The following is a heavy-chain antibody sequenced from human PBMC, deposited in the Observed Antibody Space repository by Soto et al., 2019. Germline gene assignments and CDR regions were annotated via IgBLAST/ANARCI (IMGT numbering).Heavy chain of an antibody. Sequence: EVQLVESGGGWVQPGESLRLSCAASGFTFSNHWINWIRQTPGRGLEWLAVIKQDGSEKYYVDSVKGRFTVSRDNAMNSAYLQMNSLRVDVTAVYYCARDRYMDYWGQGTLVTVSS. CDR3: ARDRYMDY. CDR2: IKQDGSEK. D-gene: IGHD1-20*01. V-gene: IGHV3-7*04. J-gene: IGHJ4*02. CDR1: GFTFSNHW.